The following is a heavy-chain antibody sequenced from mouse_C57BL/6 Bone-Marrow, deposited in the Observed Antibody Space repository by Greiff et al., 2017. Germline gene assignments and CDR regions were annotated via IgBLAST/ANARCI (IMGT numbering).Heavy chain of an antibody. V-gene: IGHV5-2*01. CDR3: ARQGTGTEFAY. D-gene: IGHD4-1*01. J-gene: IGHJ3*01. CDR1: EYEFPSHD. Sequence: EVKLVESGGGLVQPGASLKLSCESNEYEFPSHDMSWVRKTPEKRLELVAAINSDGGSTYYPDTMERRFIISRDNTKKTLYLQMSRLRSEDTALYYCARQGTGTEFAYWGQGALVTVSA. CDR2: INSDGGST.